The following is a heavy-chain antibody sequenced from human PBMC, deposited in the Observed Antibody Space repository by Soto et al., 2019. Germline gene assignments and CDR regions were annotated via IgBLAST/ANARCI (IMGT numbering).Heavy chain of an antibody. V-gene: IGHV1-8*02. J-gene: IGHJ5*02. CDR3: ARIESFASLSWFDP. CDR2: MNPGSGDT. D-gene: IGHD3-16*02. Sequence: ASVKVSCKASGYTFTNNDVSWVRQATGQGLEWMGWMNPGSGDTGYAPKFQGRVTMTRGISIATAYMELNSLTSEYTAIYYRARIESFASLSWFDPWGQGTLVTVSS. CDR1: GYTFTNND.